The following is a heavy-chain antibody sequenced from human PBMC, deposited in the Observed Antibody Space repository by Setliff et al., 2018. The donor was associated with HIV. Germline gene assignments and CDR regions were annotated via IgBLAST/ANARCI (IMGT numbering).Heavy chain of an antibody. V-gene: IGHV1-2*04. CDR1: GYTFSSYA. D-gene: IGHD3-22*01. Sequence: ASVKVSCKASGYTFSSYAISWVRQAPGQGLEWMGWINPNSGGTTYAQKFQGWITMTRDTSISTAYMELSRLRSDDTAVYYCARGMDYYDTSGYYQYYFDYWGQGTLVTVSS. J-gene: IGHJ4*02. CDR2: INPNSGGT. CDR3: ARGMDYYDTSGYYQYYFDY.